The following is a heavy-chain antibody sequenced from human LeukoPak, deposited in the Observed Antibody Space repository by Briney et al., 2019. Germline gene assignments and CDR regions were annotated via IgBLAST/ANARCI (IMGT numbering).Heavy chain of an antibody. Sequence: PGGSLRLSCAASGFTFSDYSMNWVRQAPGKGLEWVSSISSHSSYIYYADSVKGRFTISRDNARNSLYLQMNSPRAEDTAMYYCARGRGDVVIVAADAFDTWGQGTMVTVSS. J-gene: IGHJ3*02. CDR2: ISSHSSYI. V-gene: IGHV3-21*01. CDR3: ARGRGDVVIVAADAFDT. D-gene: IGHD2-2*01. CDR1: GFTFSDYS.